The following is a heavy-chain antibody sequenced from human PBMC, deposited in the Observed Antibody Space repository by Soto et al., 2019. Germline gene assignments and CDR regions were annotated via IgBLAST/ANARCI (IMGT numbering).Heavy chain of an antibody. J-gene: IGHJ4*02. Sequence: GGSLRLSCAASGFTFTSFAVSWVRQAPGKGLEWVSAISGSGGATYYADSVKGRFTISRDNSKNTLYLQMISLRPEDTAVYFCARDLGGYCSRTSCSPFDYWGKGTLVTVSS. CDR1: GFTFTSFA. CDR3: ARDLGGYCSRTSCSPFDY. CDR2: ISGSGGAT. D-gene: IGHD2-2*01. V-gene: IGHV3-23*01.